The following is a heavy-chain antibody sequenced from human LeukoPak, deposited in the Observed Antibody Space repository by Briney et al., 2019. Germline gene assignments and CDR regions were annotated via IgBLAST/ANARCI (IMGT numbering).Heavy chain of an antibody. V-gene: IGHV4-61*02. CDR3: ARVRFYYYYMDV. Sequence: SQTLSLTCTVSGGSISSGDYYWSWIRQPAGKGLEWIGRIYTSGSTNYNPSLKSRVTISVDTSKNQFSLKLSSATAADTAVYYCARVRFYYYYMDVWGKGTTVTVSS. J-gene: IGHJ6*03. CDR2: IYTSGST. CDR1: GGSISSGDYY. D-gene: IGHD3-3*01.